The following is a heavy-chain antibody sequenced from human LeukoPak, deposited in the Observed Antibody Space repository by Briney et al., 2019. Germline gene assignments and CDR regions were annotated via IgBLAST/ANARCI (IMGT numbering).Heavy chain of an antibody. J-gene: IGHJ4*02. V-gene: IGHV3-48*03. CDR2: ISGSGTTI. Sequence: GGSLRLSCATSGFTFSSYAMSWVRQAPGKGLEWVSYISGSGTTIYYADSVKGRFTISRDNAKNSLYLQMNSLRAEDTAVYYCARDRSTVTTWVDYWGQGTLVTVSS. CDR1: GFTFSSYA. D-gene: IGHD4-17*01. CDR3: ARDRSTVTTWVDY.